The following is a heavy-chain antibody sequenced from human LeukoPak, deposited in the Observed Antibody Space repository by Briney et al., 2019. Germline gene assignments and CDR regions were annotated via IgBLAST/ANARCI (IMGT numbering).Heavy chain of an antibody. J-gene: IGHJ4*02. CDR2: LYSGGSA. V-gene: IGHV3-53*01. CDR1: GFTVSSNY. CDR3: ARGSSSSRPYYFDS. Sequence: PGGSLRLSCAASGFTVSSNYMSWVRQASEKGLEWVSILYSGGSAYYADSVKGRFTISRDNSKNTLYLQMNSLRVEDTAVYYCARGSSSSRPYYFDSWGQGTLVTVSS. D-gene: IGHD6-6*01.